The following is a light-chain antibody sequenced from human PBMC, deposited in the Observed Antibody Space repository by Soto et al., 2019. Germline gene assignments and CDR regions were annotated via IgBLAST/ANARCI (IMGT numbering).Light chain of an antibody. V-gene: IGKV1-39*01. Sequence: DIQMTQSPSSLSASLGDRVTIICRASQSIGSSLIWYQQKPGTAPRVLIYGASSLHSGVPSRFSGSGSGTDFTLSINNLQPEDSATYYCQQSYSIPYTFGQGTKMEIK. CDR1: QSIGSS. J-gene: IGKJ2*01. CDR2: GAS. CDR3: QQSYSIPYT.